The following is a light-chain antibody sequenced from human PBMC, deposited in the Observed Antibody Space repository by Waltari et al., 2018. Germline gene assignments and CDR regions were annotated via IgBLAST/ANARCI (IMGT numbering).Light chain of an antibody. CDR2: DAS. CDR1: QTISNY. Sequence: EIVLTQSPGTLSLSPGERATLSCRASQTISNYLAWYQQKPGQAPRLLIYDASSRVIGIPDRFSGSGSGTDFTLTISRLEPEDFAMYYCQQYGSSPTFGQGTKLEIK. CDR3: QQYGSSPT. V-gene: IGKV3-20*01. J-gene: IGKJ2*01.